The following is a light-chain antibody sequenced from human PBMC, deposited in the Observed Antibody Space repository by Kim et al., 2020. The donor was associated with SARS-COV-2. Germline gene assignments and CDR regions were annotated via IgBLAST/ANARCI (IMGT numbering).Light chain of an antibody. CDR3: QAWDRNTAYV. CDR2: QDM. J-gene: IGLJ1*01. CDR1: NLGAKY. Sequence: VSRGQTASITCSGDNLGAKYVSWYQQKPGQSPVVVIYQDMQRPSGIPERFSGSNSGNTATLTISGTQAMDEADYYCQAWDRNTAYVFGTGTKVTVL. V-gene: IGLV3-1*01.